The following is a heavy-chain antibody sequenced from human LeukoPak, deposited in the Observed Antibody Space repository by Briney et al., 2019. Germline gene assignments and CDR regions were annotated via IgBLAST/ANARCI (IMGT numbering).Heavy chain of an antibody. CDR3: ASIDPHRLVGAPGGKKQRDY. D-gene: IGHD1-26*01. CDR2: ISSSSSYI. V-gene: IGHV3-21*01. CDR1: GFTFSSYS. Sequence: GGSLRLSCAASGFTFSSYSMNWVRQAPGKGLEWVSSISSSSSYIYYADSVKGRFTISRDNAKNSLYLQMNSLRAEDTAVYYCASIDPHRLVGAPGGKKQRDYWGQGTLVTVSS. J-gene: IGHJ4*02.